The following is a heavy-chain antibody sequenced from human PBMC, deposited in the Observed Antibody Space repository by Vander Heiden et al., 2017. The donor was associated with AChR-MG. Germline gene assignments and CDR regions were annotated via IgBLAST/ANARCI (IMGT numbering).Heavy chain of an antibody. CDR2: IYTSGST. V-gene: IGHV4-61*02. D-gene: IGHD6-13*01. Sequence: QVQLQESGPGLVKPSQTLSLTCTVSGGSISSGSYSWSWIRQPAGKGLEWIGLIYTSGSTNYNPSLKSRVTISVDTSKNQFSLKLSSVTAADTAVYYCARAPWSSRYYYGMDVWGQGTTVTVSS. CDR1: GGSISSGSYS. J-gene: IGHJ6*02. CDR3: ARAPWSSRYYYGMDV.